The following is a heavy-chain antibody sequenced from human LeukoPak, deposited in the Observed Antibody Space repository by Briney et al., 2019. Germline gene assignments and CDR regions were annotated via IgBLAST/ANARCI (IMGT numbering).Heavy chain of an antibody. CDR3: ARAAIAAARIYYYMDV. CDR2: ISTSSSYI. CDR1: GFTFSSYS. D-gene: IGHD6-13*01. J-gene: IGHJ6*03. Sequence: GSLRLSCAASGFTFSSYSMNWVRQAPGKGLEWVSFISTSSSYIHNADSVKGRFTISRDNAENSLYLQMNSLRAEDTAVYYCARAAIAAARIYYYMDVWGKGTTVTVSS. V-gene: IGHV3-21*01.